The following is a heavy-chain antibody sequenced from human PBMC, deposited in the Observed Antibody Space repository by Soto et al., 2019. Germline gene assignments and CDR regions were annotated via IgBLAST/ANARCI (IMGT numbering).Heavy chain of an antibody. CDR3: ARAPITVFGVITYYYTMDV. D-gene: IGHD3-3*01. Sequence: ASVKVSCKAPGYTFTGYYMHWVRQAPGQGLEWMGWINPNSGGTNYAQKFQGWVTMTRDTSISTAYMELSRLRSDDTAVYYCARAPITVFGVITYYYTMDVWGQETTVTVSS. CDR1: GYTFTGYY. V-gene: IGHV1-2*04. J-gene: IGHJ6*02. CDR2: INPNSGGT.